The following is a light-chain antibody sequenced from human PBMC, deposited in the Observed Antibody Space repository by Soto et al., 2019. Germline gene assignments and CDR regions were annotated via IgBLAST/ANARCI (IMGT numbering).Light chain of an antibody. J-gene: IGKJ1*01. CDR3: PQYDCYST. Sequence: DIQMTQSPSTLSASVGDSVTITCRASQSVGRWLAWYQQKPGKAPEVLIYKESTLQDGGPPRFSGSRSGTEFSLTISNLQPADFATYYCPQYDCYSTFGQGTKVDFK. CDR2: KES. V-gene: IGKV1-5*03. CDR1: QSVGRW.